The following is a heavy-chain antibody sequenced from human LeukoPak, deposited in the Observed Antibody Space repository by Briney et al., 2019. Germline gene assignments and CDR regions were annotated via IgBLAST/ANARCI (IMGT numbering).Heavy chain of an antibody. V-gene: IGHV4-59*08. CDR1: GGSISSYY. Sequence: SETLSLTCTVSGGSISSYYWSWIRQPPGKGLEWIAYISDIGSINYNPPLKSRVTISLDTSKNQFSLKLSSVTAADTAVYYCAGHHPRNTFHFWGQGPLVTVSS. CDR2: ISDIGSI. J-gene: IGHJ4*02. D-gene: IGHD2/OR15-2a*01. CDR3: AGHHPRNTFHF.